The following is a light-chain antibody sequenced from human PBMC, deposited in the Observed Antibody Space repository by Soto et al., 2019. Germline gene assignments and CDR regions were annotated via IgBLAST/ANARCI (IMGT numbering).Light chain of an antibody. CDR1: RSLNND. Sequence: DIQMTQSPSTLSASVGDRVTITCRASRSLNNDLAWYQQKPGKAPKLLIYAASSLQSGVPSRFSGRGSGTDFALTITSLQAEDFATDYCQQLRMYPSTFGGGTKVDIK. J-gene: IGKJ4*01. CDR2: AAS. CDR3: QQLRMYPST. V-gene: IGKV1-5*01.